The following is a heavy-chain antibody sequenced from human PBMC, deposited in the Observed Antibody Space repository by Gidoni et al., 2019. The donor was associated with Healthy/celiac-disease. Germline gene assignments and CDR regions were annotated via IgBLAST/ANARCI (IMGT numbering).Heavy chain of an antibody. V-gene: IGHV3-23*01. CDR2: ISGSGGST. D-gene: IGHD2-2*01. CDR3: AKQGRRGYCSSTSCIIDY. CDR1: GFTFSSYA. J-gene: IGHJ4*02. Sequence: EVQLLESGGGLVQPGGSLRLSCAASGFTFSSYAMSWVRQAPGKGLDWASAISGSGGSTYYADSVKGRFTISRDNSKNTLYLQMNSLRAEDTAVYYCAKQGRRGYCSSTSCIIDYWGQGTLVTVSS.